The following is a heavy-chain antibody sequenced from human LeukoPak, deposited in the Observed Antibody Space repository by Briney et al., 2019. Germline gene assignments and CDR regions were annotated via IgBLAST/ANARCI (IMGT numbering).Heavy chain of an antibody. D-gene: IGHD6-13*01. CDR2: ISGSGGST. J-gene: IGHJ1*01. V-gene: IGHV3-23*01. CDR3: AKVPGSSSWYIPGPQYFQH. CDR1: GFTFSSYA. Sequence: GGSLRLSCAASGFTFSSYAMSWVRQAPGKGLEWVSAISGSGGSTYYADSVKGRFTISRDNSKNTLYLQMNSLRAEDTAVYYCAKVPGSSSWYIPGPQYFQHWGQGTLVTVSS.